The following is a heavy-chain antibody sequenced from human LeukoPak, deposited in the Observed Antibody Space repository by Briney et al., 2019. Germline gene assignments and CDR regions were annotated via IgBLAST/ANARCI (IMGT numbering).Heavy chain of an antibody. CDR1: SYSISSGSY. V-gene: IGHV4-38-2*01. CDR2: IFHSGNR. CDR3: ARVTYVDDMLYQYFDY. D-gene: IGHD4-17*01. J-gene: IGHJ4*02. Sequence: KPSETLSLTCAVSSYSISSGSYWGWIRQSPGKGLEWVGSIFHSGNRYYNPSLKSRLTMSVDTSKNQFSLKLTSVTAADTALYYCARVTYVDDMLYQYFDYWGQGILVTVSS.